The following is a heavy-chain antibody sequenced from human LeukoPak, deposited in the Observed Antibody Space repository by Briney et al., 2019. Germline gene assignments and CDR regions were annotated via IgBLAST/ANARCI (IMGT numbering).Heavy chain of an antibody. CDR3: ARGKRGYSSSWYDY. CDR1: GGSISSYY. D-gene: IGHD6-13*01. CDR2: IYYSGST. J-gene: IGHJ4*02. V-gene: IGHV4-59*12. Sequence: SETLSLTCTVSGGSISSYYWSWIRQPPGKELEWIGYIYYSGSTKYNPSLKSRVTISVDTSKNQFSLKLSSVTAADTAVYYCARGKRGYSSSWYDYWGQGTLVTVSS.